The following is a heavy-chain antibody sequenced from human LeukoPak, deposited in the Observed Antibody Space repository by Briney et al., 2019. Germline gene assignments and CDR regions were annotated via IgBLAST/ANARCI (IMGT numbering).Heavy chain of an antibody. Sequence: GGSLRLSCAASGFTFSSYGMHWVRQAPGKGLEWVAFIRYDGSNKYYADIVKGRFTISRDNSKNIVFLQMNSVRAEDTAVYYCARSLRVRGVPDYMDVWGRGTTVTVSS. CDR2: IRYDGSNK. D-gene: IGHD3-10*01. CDR3: ARSLRVRGVPDYMDV. V-gene: IGHV3-30*02. CDR1: GFTFSSYG. J-gene: IGHJ6*03.